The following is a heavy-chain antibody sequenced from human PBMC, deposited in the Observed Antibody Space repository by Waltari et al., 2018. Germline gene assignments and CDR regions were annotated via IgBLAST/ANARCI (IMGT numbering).Heavy chain of an antibody. Sequence: EMQLVESGGDLVHVGGSLRLSCTGSEFNFNYYAMHWVRQAPGKGPEDVSGINSIGGQIYYADSVKGRFTISRDFSKSTMYLQMGSLRPEDTAVYYCARDRSGGDYDLLDLWGQGTLVTVSS. CDR2: INSIGGQI. D-gene: IGHD5-12*01. CDR1: EFNFNYYA. V-gene: IGHV3-64*07. CDR3: ARDRSGGDYDLLDL. J-gene: IGHJ4*02.